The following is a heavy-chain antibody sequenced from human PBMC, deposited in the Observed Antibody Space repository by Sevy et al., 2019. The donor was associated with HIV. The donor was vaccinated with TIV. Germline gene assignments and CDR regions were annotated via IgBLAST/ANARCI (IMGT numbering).Heavy chain of an antibody. CDR1: GGSISSSRYY. CDR2: FYYSGST. CDR3: AAPPFFHDFASNWFDP. D-gene: IGHD3-3*01. V-gene: IGHV4-39*01. J-gene: IGHJ5*02. Sequence: SETLSLTCTVSGGSISSSRYYWGWIRQPPGKGLEWIGSFYYSGSTYYNPSLRSRVTISVDTSKNQFSLKLTSVTAADTAVSYCAAPPFFHDFASNWFDPWGQGTLVTVSS.